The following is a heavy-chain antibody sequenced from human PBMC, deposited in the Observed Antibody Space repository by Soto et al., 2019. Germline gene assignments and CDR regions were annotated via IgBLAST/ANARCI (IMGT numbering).Heavy chain of an antibody. J-gene: IGHJ4*02. CDR3: ARDGSSTY. CDR1: GFTFSTYS. Sequence: GGSLRLSCGASGFTFSTYSMNWVRQAPGKGLEWVSSISGSGNFIYYADSVKGRFTISRDNAKNSLYLQMNNLRAEDTAVYYCARDGSSTYWGQGTLVTVSS. D-gene: IGHD6-6*01. V-gene: IGHV3-21*01. CDR2: ISGSGNFI.